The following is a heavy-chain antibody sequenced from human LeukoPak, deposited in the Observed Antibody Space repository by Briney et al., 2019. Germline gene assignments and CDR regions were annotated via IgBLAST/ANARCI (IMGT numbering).Heavy chain of an antibody. V-gene: IGHV4-59*01. CDR1: GGSISSYY. CDR3: ARAGQGYCTSTSCYMSLDY. D-gene: IGHD2-2*02. CDR2: IYYSGST. Sequence: SETLSLTCTFSGGSISSYYWTWIRQPPGKGLEWVGYIYYSGSTNYNPSLKSRVTISIDTSKNQFSLKLSSVTAADTAVYYCARAGQGYCTSTSCYMSLDYWGQGTLVTVSS. J-gene: IGHJ4*02.